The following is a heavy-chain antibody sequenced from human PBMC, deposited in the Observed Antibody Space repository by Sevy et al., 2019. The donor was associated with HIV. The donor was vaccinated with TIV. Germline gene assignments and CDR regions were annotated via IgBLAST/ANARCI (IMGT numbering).Heavy chain of an antibody. Sequence: ASVKVSCKVSGKTLTALAIHWVRQAPGKGLEWMATYDPEDAERYYAPRFQGRVTMTVDTSTDTAYMEMSSLGSEDTAVVYCAGTKDYYDNSGDPFDYWGQGTLVTVSS. CDR1: GKTLTALA. D-gene: IGHD3-22*01. V-gene: IGHV1-24*01. J-gene: IGHJ4*02. CDR3: AGTKDYYDNSGDPFDY. CDR2: YDPEDAER.